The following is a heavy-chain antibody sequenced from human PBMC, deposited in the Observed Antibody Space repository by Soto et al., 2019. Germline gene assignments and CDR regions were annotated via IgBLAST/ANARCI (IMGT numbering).Heavy chain of an antibody. D-gene: IGHD2-21*02. V-gene: IGHV4-59*01. CDR2: MYNTGRT. CDR3: ARDLWGYCGTDCYPLDV. CDR1: GGSISRYY. J-gene: IGHJ6*02. Sequence: SETLSLTCTVSGGSISRYYWSWIRQPPGKGLKRIGYMYNTGRTVYNPSFKSRVTISVDTSKNQFSLQLDSVTAADMSTYYCARDLWGYCGTDCYPLDVWGQGTTVTVS.